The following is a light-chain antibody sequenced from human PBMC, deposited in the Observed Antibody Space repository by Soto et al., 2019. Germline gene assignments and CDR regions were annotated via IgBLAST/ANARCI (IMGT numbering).Light chain of an antibody. V-gene: IGKV3-20*01. Sequence: EIVLTQSPGTLALSPGERATLSCRASQSVSRSSLAWYQQRPGQAPRLLIYGASSRATSIPDRFSGSGSGTDFTLTISRLEPEDFAVYYWQQYDSSPETFGQGTKVEV. CDR1: QSVSRSS. J-gene: IGKJ1*01. CDR2: GAS. CDR3: QQYDSSPET.